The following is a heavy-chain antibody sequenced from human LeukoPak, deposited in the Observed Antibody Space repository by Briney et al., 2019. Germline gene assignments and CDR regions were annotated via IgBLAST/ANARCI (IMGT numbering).Heavy chain of an antibody. Sequence: GGSLXLSCAASGFTFDDYGMSWVRHVPGKGLEWVSAINWNGGRTVYADSVKGGFTISRDNAKNSLYLQMNSLRAEDTAVYYCARDLGQYYDTSDNWFDPWGQGTLVTVSS. V-gene: IGHV3-20*04. J-gene: IGHJ5*02. D-gene: IGHD3-22*01. CDR3: ARDLGQYYDTSDNWFDP. CDR2: INWNGGRT. CDR1: GFTFDDYG.